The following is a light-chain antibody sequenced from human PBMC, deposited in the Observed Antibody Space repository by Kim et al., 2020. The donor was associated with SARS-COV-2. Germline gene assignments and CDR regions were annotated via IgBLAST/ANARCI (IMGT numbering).Light chain of an antibody. V-gene: IGLV3-1*01. CDR1: KLGDKY. CDR3: QVWDTSTAV. Sequence: SYELTLPPSVSVSPGQTASITCSGDKLGDKYVCWYQQKSGQSPTLVVYQNNKRPSGIPERFSGSNSGNTATLIISGTQAMDEADYYCQVWDTSTAVFGGGSKLTVL. J-gene: IGLJ3*02. CDR2: QNN.